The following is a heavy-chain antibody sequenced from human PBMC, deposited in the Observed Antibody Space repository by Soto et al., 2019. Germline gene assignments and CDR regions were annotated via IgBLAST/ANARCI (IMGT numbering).Heavy chain of an antibody. CDR2: IYGSGIT. V-gene: IGHV4-59*01. J-gene: IGHJ3*02. Sequence: SETLSLTCTLSGGSLSSYYWSWIRQPPGKGLECIGFIYGSGITKYNPSLKSRVTLSLDTSMNQFSLKLSSVTAADTAMYYRARATGNCGGDCYRNSFDIWGQRTMVTVSS. D-gene: IGHD2-21*02. CDR1: GGSLSSYY. CDR3: ARATGNCGGDCYRNSFDI.